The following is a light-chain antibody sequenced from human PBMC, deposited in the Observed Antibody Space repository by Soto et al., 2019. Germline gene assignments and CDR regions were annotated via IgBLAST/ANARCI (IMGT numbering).Light chain of an antibody. V-gene: IGKV2-24*01. J-gene: IGKJ1*01. CDR1: QGLVHSDGNTY. CDR3: MQSTHFPCT. Sequence: DVVLTQTPLPSPVTLGQPASISCRSSQGLVHSDGNTYLSWLLQRAGQPPRLLIYKISNRFSGVPERFSGSGAGTYFTLKISRVEAEDVGVYFCMQSTHFPCTFGQGTKVEV. CDR2: KIS.